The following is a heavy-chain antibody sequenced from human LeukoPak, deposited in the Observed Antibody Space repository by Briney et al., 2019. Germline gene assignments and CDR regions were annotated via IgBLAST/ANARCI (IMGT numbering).Heavy chain of an antibody. CDR3: ARNPLAAAEDWFDP. Sequence: PSETLSLTCTVSGGSISSSSYYWGWIRQPPGKGLEWIGSIYYSGSTYYNPSLKSRVTISVDTSKNQFSLRLSSVTAADTAVYYCARNPLAAAEDWFDPWGQGTLVTVSS. V-gene: IGHV4-39*07. CDR2: IYYSGST. J-gene: IGHJ5*02. CDR1: GGSISSSSYY. D-gene: IGHD6-13*01.